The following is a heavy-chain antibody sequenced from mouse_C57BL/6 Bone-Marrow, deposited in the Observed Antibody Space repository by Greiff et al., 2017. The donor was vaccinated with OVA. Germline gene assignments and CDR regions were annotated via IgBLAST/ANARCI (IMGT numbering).Heavy chain of an antibody. D-gene: IGHD2-4*01. Sequence: LQESGAELARPGASVKMSCKASGYTFTSYTMHWVKQRPGQGLEWIGYINPSSGYTKYNQKFKDKATLTADKSSSTAYMQLSSLTSEDSAVYYCARGGLRLYAMDYWGQGTSVTVSS. CDR2: INPSSGYT. J-gene: IGHJ4*01. V-gene: IGHV1-4*01. CDR1: GYTFTSYT. CDR3: ARGGLRLYAMDY.